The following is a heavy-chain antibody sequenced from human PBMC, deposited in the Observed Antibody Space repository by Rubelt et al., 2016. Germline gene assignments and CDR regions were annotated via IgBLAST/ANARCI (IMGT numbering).Heavy chain of an antibody. D-gene: IGHD6-13*01. J-gene: IGHJ4*02. CDR2: INHSGST. V-gene: IGHV4-34*01. CDR1: GGSFGDNY. Sequence: QVQLQQWGAGLLKPSETLSLICAVYGGSFGDNYWSWIRQPPGKGLEWIGEINHSGSTNYNPSFKSRVTISVDTSKSQFSLNLSSVNDADTAVYYCARGYSTSYYYVDFWGQGALVTVSS. CDR3: ARGYSTSYYYVDF.